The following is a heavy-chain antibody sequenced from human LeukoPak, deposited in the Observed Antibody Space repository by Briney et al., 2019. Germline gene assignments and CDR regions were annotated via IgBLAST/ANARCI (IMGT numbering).Heavy chain of an antibody. J-gene: IGHJ3*01. Sequence: GEALKISCRASGYTFANHWIIWVRQMPGKDLEWMGSIYPGDSDTRHSPSLQGLVTISADKSISTAFLQWNTLKPSDTATYYCARTRGTTLILGSPFDVWGQGTLVTVSS. V-gene: IGHV5-51*01. CDR1: GYTFANHW. D-gene: IGHD1-7*01. CDR2: IYPGDSDT. CDR3: ARTRGTTLILGSPFDV.